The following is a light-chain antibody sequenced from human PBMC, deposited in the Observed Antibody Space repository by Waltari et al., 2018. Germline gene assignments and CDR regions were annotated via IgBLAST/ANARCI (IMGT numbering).Light chain of an antibody. CDR2: EVT. Sequence: QSALTQPPSASGSPGQSITISCTGISTDGEGYAPAFWYQQHPGKAPKLLIYEVTKRPSGVPDRFSGSKSDNTASLAVSGLQAEDETDYYCSSYAGGSSLMFGGGTKLTVL. CDR1: STDGEGYAP. V-gene: IGLV2-8*01. J-gene: IGLJ3*02. CDR3: SSYAGGSSLM.